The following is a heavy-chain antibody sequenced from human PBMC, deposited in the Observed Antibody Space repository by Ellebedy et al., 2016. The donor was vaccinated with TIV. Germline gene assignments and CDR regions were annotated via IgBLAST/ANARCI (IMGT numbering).Heavy chain of an antibody. Sequence: GESLKISXAASGFTFSSYAMSWVRQAPGKGLEWVSSISSSSSYIYYADSVKGRFTISRDNAKNSLYLQMNSLRAEDTAVYYCAREDTGDGWYYYYYYMDVWGKGTTVTVSS. D-gene: IGHD7-27*01. V-gene: IGHV3-21*01. J-gene: IGHJ6*03. CDR1: GFTFSSYA. CDR3: AREDTGDGWYYYYYYMDV. CDR2: ISSSSSYI.